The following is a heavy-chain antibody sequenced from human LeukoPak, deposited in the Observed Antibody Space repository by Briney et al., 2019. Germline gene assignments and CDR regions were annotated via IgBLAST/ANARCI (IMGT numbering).Heavy chain of an antibody. D-gene: IGHD3-10*01. V-gene: IGHV4-39*07. CDR2: IHHRGTT. CDR1: GGSISTNTYY. J-gene: IGHJ4*02. Sequence: SETLSLTCIVSGGSISTNTYYWGWLRLPPGKGLEWIGKIHHRGTTYYNPSLRSRVTISVDTSKNQFSLRLTSVTAADTAVYYCARVTYNGYQHFDYWGQGNLVTVS. CDR3: ARVTYNGYQHFDY.